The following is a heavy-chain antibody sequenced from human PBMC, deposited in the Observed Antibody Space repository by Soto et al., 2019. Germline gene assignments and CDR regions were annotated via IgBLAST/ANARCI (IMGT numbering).Heavy chain of an antibody. J-gene: IGHJ4*02. CDR2: ISAYNGNT. Sequence: QVQLMQSGAEVKKPGASVKVSCTASGYTFSNYGISWVRQAPGQGLERMGWISAYNGNTNYAQKRQGRAAMTTDTSTCTADVELRSLRSDDTAVYYCARRRFYTYYCDSSGYYYFDYWGQGTLVTVSS. V-gene: IGHV1-18*01. CDR3: ARRRFYTYYCDSSGYYYFDY. D-gene: IGHD3-22*01. CDR1: GYTFSNYG.